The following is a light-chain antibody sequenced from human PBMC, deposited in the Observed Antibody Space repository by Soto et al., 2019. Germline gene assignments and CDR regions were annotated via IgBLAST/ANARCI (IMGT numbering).Light chain of an antibody. CDR2: ANN. Sequence: VLTQPPSVSGAPGQRVTISCTGSSSNIGAGYDVHWYHQLPGTAPKLLIYANNNRPSGVPDRFSGSKSGTSASLAITGLQAEDEADYYCQSYDSSLSGVFGGGTKLTVL. V-gene: IGLV1-40*01. CDR1: SSNIGAGYD. J-gene: IGLJ2*01. CDR3: QSYDSSLSGV.